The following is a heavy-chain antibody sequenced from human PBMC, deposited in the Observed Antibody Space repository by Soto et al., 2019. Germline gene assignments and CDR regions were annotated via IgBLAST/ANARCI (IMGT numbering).Heavy chain of an antibody. Sequence: QIHLEQSGAVLQKPGASVRVSCKASGYNFFSYEISWVRQSPVQWLEWLGVIRTHISNAKYSQKFKGRVNMSAERSTTTVYMEMRRLTSNDTAVYYCVRAGRVLVPGAEGRYMDVWGKGTTVTVSS. D-gene: IGHD2-8*02. CDR1: GYNFFSYE. J-gene: IGHJ6*03. CDR3: VRAGRVLVPGAEGRYMDV. V-gene: IGHV1-18*01. CDR2: IRTHISNA.